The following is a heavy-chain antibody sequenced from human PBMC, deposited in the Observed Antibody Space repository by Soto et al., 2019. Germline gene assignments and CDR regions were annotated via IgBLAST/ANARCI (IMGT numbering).Heavy chain of an antibody. CDR2: INSDGSST. Sequence: EVQLVESGGGLVQPGGSLRLSCAASGFTFSSYWMHWVRQAPGKGLVWVSSINSDGSSTSYADSVKGRFTISRDNAKNTLYLQMNSLRAEDTAVYYCARVCDPPSYYYDGMDVWGQGTTVTVSS. J-gene: IGHJ6*02. CDR1: GFTFSSYW. V-gene: IGHV3-74*01. CDR3: ARVCDPPSYYYDGMDV. D-gene: IGHD2-21*02.